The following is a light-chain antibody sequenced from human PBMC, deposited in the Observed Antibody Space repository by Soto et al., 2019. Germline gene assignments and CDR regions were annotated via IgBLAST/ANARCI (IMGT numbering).Light chain of an antibody. J-gene: IGLJ3*02. CDR1: SGHSSYT. CDR2: LNSDGSH. CDR3: QTWGTGIEV. V-gene: IGLV4-69*01. Sequence: QLVLTQSPSASASLGASVKLTCTLSSGHSSYTIAWHQQQPEKGPRYLMTLNSDGSHSKGDGIPDRFSCSSSGAERYLSISSLQSEDEADYYFQTWGTGIEVFGGGTKPTVL.